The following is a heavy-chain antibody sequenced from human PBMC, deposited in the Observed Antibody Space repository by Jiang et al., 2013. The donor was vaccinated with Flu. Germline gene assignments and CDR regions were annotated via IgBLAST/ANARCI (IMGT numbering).Heavy chain of an antibody. CDR1: GYTFTSYD. CDR3: ARGRYNWNYGNWFDP. V-gene: IGHV1-8*01. Sequence: SVKVSCKASGYTFTSYDINWVRQATGQGLEWMGWMNPNSGNTGYAQKFQGRVTMTRNTSISTAYMELSSLRSEDTAVYYCARGRYNWNYGNWFDPWGQGTLVTVSS. CDR2: MNPNSGNT. D-gene: IGHD1-7*01. J-gene: IGHJ5*02.